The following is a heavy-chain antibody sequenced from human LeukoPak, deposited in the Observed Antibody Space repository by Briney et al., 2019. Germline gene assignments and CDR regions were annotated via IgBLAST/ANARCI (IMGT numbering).Heavy chain of an antibody. CDR3: ARHPYSGSYHFDY. D-gene: IGHD1-26*01. Sequence: GASVKVSCKASGYIFTGYYMHWVRQAPGQGLEWMGWINPNSGGTNSAQKFQGRVTMTRDTSISTAYMELSRLTSGDTAVYYCARHPYSGSYHFDYWGQGTLVTVSS. CDR1: GYIFTGYY. J-gene: IGHJ4*02. CDR2: INPNSGGT. V-gene: IGHV1-2*02.